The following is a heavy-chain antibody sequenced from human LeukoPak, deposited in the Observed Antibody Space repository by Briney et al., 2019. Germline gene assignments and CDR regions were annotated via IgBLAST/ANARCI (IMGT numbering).Heavy chain of an antibody. V-gene: IGHV4-61*01. Sequence: SETLSLTCTVSGGSVSSGSYYWSWIRQPPGKGLEWIGYIYYSGSTYYIPSLKSRVTISVDTSKNQFSLKLSSVTAADTAVYYCAREAAAGTLHYYYGMDVWGQGTTVIVSS. CDR2: IYYSGST. D-gene: IGHD6-13*01. CDR3: AREAAAGTLHYYYGMDV. CDR1: GGSVSSGSYY. J-gene: IGHJ6*02.